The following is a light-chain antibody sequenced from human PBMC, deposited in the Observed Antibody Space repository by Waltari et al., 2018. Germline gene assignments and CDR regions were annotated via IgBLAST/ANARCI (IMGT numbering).Light chain of an antibody. Sequence: EIVLTQSPGTLSLSPGERATLSCRASQSVGRSLAWYQRKPGPAPRLLIYDTSNRATGIPERFSGSGSGTDFSLTISRLEPEDFAVYYCQMYVRLPVTFGQGTKVEIK. CDR2: DTS. CDR3: QMYVRLPVT. V-gene: IGKV3-20*01. CDR1: QSVGRS. J-gene: IGKJ1*01.